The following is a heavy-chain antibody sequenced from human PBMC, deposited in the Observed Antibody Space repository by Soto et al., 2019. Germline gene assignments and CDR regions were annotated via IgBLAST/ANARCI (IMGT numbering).Heavy chain of an antibody. D-gene: IGHD3-10*01. CDR1: GNTFTSHA. J-gene: IGHJ4*02. V-gene: IGHV1-3*01. Sequence: QVQLVQSGAEVKKPGASVKVSCKASGNTFTSHAMHWVRQAPGQRLEWMGWINAGNGNTKYSQRIQGRVTITWDTSASTGYMELRSLSSEDTAVYYCAREGELWFGEYLDYWGQGTLVTVSS. CDR3: AREGELWFGEYLDY. CDR2: INAGNGNT.